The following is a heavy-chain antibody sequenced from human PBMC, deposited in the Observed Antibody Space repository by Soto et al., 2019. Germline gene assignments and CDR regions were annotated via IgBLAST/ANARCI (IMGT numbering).Heavy chain of an antibody. CDR1: GFTFSSYG. D-gene: IGHD6-13*01. CDR2: IWYDGSNK. CDR3: AREYRHYTSSSWGAVFYY. V-gene: IGHV3-33*01. Sequence: QVQLVESGGGVVQPGKSLRLSCAASGFTFSSYGMHWVRQAPGKGLEWVAVIWYDGSNKYYADSVKGRFTISRDNSKNTLYLQMNSLRAEDTAVYYCAREYRHYTSSSWGAVFYYWGQGTLVTVSS. J-gene: IGHJ4*02.